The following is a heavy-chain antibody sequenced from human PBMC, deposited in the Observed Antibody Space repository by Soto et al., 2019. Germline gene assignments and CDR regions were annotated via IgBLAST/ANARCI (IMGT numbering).Heavy chain of an antibody. CDR2: TFYRSNWNY. V-gene: IGHV6-1*01. Sequence: SQTLSLTCAISGDSVSSNVAAWTWIRHSPSRGLELLGRTFYRSNWNYNYAVSVTGRMTINPDTSRNQFSLQLNSVTPEDTAVYYCARVYHIGRGHESWGQGTLVTVSS. CDR1: GDSVSSNVAA. J-gene: IGHJ5*02. D-gene: IGHD3-10*01. CDR3: ARVYHIGRGHES.